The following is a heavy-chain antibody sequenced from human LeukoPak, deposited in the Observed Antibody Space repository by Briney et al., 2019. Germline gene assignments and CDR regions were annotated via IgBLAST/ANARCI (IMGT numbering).Heavy chain of an antibody. CDR2: INHGGST. V-gene: IGHV4-34*01. CDR1: GGNFSIYF. CDR3: ARDSVPPTFHMDV. Sequence: SETLSLTCAVYGGNFSIYFYSWIRQPPGKGLEWIGEINHGGSTSYNPSLKSRVTMSVDTSKNQFSLNLNSVTAADTAVYYCARDSVPPTFHMDVWGKGTTVTVSS. J-gene: IGHJ6*03. D-gene: IGHD2/OR15-2a*01.